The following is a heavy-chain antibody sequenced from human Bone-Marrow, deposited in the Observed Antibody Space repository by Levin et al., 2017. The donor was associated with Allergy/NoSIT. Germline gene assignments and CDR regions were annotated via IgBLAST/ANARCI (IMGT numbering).Heavy chain of an antibody. CDR3: ARAWSGGSCYSYRGVDAFDI. J-gene: IGHJ3*02. D-gene: IGHD2-15*01. CDR2: IIPIFGTA. V-gene: IGHV1-69*01. Sequence: KISCKASGGTFSSYAISWVRQAPGQGLEWMGGIIPIFGTANYAQKFQGRVTITADESTSTAYMELSSLRSEDTAVYYCARAWSGGSCYSYRGVDAFDIWGQGTMVTVSS. CDR1: GGTFSSYA.